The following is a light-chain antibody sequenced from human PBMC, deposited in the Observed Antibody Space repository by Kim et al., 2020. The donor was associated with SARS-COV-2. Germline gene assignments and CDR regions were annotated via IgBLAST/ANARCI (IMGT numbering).Light chain of an antibody. CDR1: QGGGNQ. J-gene: IGKJ5*01. CDR3: QQRANWTRT. V-gene: IGKV3-11*01. CDR2: DTS. Sequence: PGEMATLPARATQGGGNQLAWLKHKPGQAPRLLIYDTSNRATGVPARFSGSGSGTDFTLTISSLEAEDFAVYYCQQRANWTRTFGQGTRLEIK.